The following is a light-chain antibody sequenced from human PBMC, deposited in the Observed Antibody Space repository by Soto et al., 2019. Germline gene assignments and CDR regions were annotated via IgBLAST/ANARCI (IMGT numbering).Light chain of an antibody. CDR1: QTVRNNY. J-gene: IGKJ4*01. CDR3: QQFSSYPLT. CDR2: DAS. V-gene: IGKV3-20*01. Sequence: EFVLTQSPGTLSLSPGERATLSCRASQTVRNNYLAWYQQKPGQAPRFLIYDASSRTTGIPDRFSGGGSGTDFTLTISRLEPEDFAVYYCQQFSSYPLTFGGGTKVDI.